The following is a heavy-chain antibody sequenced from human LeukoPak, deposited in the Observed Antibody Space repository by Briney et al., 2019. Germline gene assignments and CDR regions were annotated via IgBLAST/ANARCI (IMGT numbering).Heavy chain of an antibody. J-gene: IGHJ4*02. D-gene: IGHD5-18*01. CDR3: ARGKYSYGPFDY. V-gene: IGHV3-74*01. Sequence: QPGGSLRLSCAASGFTFSSYWMHWVRQAPGKGLVWVSRINSDGSSTSNADSVEGRFTISRDNAENTLYLQMNSLRAEDTAVYYCARGKYSYGPFDYWGQGTLVTVSS. CDR2: INSDGSST. CDR1: GFTFSSYW.